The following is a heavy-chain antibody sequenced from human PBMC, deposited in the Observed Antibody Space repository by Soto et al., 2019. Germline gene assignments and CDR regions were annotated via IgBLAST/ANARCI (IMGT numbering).Heavy chain of an antibody. CDR1: GYTFSSYD. Sequence: QVQLVQSGAEVKKPGASVKVSCKASGYTFSSYDINWVRQATGQGLEWMGWLNPNRGETGYAQKFQGRVTLTRNTSINTAYIELSSLTSDDTAVYYCATSGGGWYLYWGQGTLVTVSS. V-gene: IGHV1-8*01. J-gene: IGHJ4*02. D-gene: IGHD6-19*01. CDR3: ATSGGGWYLY. CDR2: LNPNRGET.